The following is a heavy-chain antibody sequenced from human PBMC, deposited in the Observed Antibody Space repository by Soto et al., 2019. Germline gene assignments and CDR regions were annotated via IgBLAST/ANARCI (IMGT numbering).Heavy chain of an antibody. CDR1: GDSLSTYY. Sequence: SETLSLTCNVCGDSLSTYYWSWIRQPAGKGLEWIGRIYASGSTNYNPSLKSRVSMSVDTSKKQFSLKMMSVTAADTAMYYCARSAIPRGGWFRPWGQGVLVTVSS. V-gene: IGHV4-4*07. CDR2: IYASGST. CDR3: ARSAIPRGGWFRP. D-gene: IGHD2-21*01. J-gene: IGHJ5*02.